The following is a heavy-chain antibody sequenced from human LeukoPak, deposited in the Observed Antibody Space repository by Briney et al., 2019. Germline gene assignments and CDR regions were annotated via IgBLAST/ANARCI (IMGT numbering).Heavy chain of an antibody. J-gene: IGHJ4*02. D-gene: IGHD3-22*01. CDR3: AKGSSGYFFDL. V-gene: IGHV3-23*01. CDR1: GFIFNNYG. Sequence: GGSLRLSCAASGFIFNNYGLVWVRQAPVKGLEWVSAISNDGGGTTYADFVKGRFSVSRDNSKNTLFLQMNSLRAEDTALYYCAKGSSGYFFDLWGQGTLVTVSS. CDR2: ISNDGGGT.